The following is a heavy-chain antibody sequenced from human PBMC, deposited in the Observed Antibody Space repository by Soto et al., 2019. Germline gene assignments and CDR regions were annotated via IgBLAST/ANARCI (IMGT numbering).Heavy chain of an antibody. D-gene: IGHD4-17*01. CDR3: ARDAYSDYGRRY. CDR2: IIPIFGTA. V-gene: IGHV1-69*01. J-gene: IGHJ4*02. CDR1: VGTGISYA. Sequence: QVQLVQSGAEVKKPGSSEKWSCKASVGTGISYAIIWVRQAPGPGLEWMGGIIPIFGTANYAQKFQGRVTITADESTSTAYMELSSLRSEDTAGYYCARDAYSDYGRRYWGQGNPGTVSS.